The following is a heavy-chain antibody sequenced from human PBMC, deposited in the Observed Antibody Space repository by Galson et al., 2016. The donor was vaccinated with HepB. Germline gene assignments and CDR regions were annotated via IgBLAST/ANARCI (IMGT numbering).Heavy chain of an antibody. CDR2: IWYDGSNK. V-gene: IGHV3-33*01. Sequence: SLRLSCAASGFIFSDYAMRWVRQAPGKGLEWVAVIWYDGSNKYYADSVKGRFIISRDNSKNTVYLQVNSLRAEDTAMYYCARGVIGQWLSANFDYWGRGTLVTVSS. CDR1: GFIFSDYA. J-gene: IGHJ4*02. CDR3: ARGVIGQWLSANFDY. D-gene: IGHD6-19*01.